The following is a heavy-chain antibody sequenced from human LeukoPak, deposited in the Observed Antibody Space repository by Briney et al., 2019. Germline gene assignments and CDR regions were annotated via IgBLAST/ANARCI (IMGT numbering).Heavy chain of an antibody. CDR1: GYTFTSYG. CDR3: ARDSEGYYDSSGYANFDY. D-gene: IGHD3-22*01. J-gene: IGHJ4*02. V-gene: IGHV1-18*01. CDR2: ISAYNGNT. Sequence: ASVKVSCKASGYTFTSYGISWVRQAPGQGLEWMGWISAYNGNTNYAQKLQGRVTMTTDTSTSTAYMELRSLRSDDTAVYYCARDSEGYYDSSGYANFDYWGQGTLVTVSS.